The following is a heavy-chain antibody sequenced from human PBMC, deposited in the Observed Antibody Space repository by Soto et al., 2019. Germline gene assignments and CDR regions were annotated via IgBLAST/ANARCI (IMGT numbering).Heavy chain of an antibody. J-gene: IGHJ4*02. D-gene: IGHD3-22*01. CDR3: AIKSRRTYYYDSSGYYPNDY. CDR2: IIPIFGTA. V-gene: IGHV1-69*01. CDR1: GGTFSSYS. Sequence: SAKVSCKASGGTFSSYSISCARQAPGKGLEWMGGIIPIFGTANYAQKFQGRVTITADESTSTAYMELSSLRSEDTAVYYCAIKSRRTYYYDSSGYYPNDYWGQGTLVTVSS.